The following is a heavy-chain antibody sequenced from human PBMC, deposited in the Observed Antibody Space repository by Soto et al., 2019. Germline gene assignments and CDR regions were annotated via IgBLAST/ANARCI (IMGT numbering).Heavy chain of an antibody. Sequence: HPGGSLRLSCAVSGFSFRTYGFHWVRQPPGKVLQWVAVISPKCHSDSVEGRFTISRDNSKDTLYLQMNNLRAEDPAVYYCARDDEFANENAFDLWGQGTKVTVSS. D-gene: IGHD1-1*01. V-gene: IGHV3-33*01. CDR3: ARDDEFANENAFDL. J-gene: IGHJ3*01. CDR1: GFSFRTYG. CDR2: ISPK.